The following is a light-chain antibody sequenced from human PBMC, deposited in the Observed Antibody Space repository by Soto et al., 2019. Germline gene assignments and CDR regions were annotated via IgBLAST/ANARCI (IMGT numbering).Light chain of an antibody. J-gene: IGKJ5*01. CDR3: QQYNNWPPIT. CDR2: DSS. V-gene: IGKV3D-15*01. Sequence: EIVLTHSPATLSLSPGERATLSCRASQSLSSNFLAWYQQKPGQPPRLLIYDSSTRATGFPDRFSGSGSGTEFTLTISSLQSEDFAVYFCQQYNNWPPITFGQGTRLEIK. CDR1: QSLSSN.